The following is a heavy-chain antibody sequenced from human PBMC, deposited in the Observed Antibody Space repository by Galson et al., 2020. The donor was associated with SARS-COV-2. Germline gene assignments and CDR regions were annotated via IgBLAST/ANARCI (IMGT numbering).Heavy chain of an antibody. CDR1: GGSFSGSY. V-gene: IGHV4-34*01. J-gene: IGHJ3*02. Sequence: SETLSLTCAVYGGSFSGSYWSWIRQPPGKGLEWIGELNHSGSTNYNPSPQSRVTISVDTSKNQFSLKLSSVTAADTAVYYCARARTYYDYVWGSYRYRDAFDIWGQGTMVTVSS. CDR2: LNHSGST. CDR3: ARARTYYDYVWGSYRYRDAFDI. D-gene: IGHD3-16*02.